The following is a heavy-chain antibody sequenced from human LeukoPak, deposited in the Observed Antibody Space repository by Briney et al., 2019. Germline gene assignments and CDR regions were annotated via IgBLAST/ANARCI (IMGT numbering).Heavy chain of an antibody. V-gene: IGHV3-23*01. CDR1: GFTFSSYA. D-gene: IGHD1-26*01. Sequence: GGSLRLSCAASGFTFSSYAMSWVRQAPGKGLEWVSAISGSGGSTYYADSVKGRFTISRDNSKNTLYLQMNSLKTEDTAVYYCTTTIVGVTTWFDPWGQGTLVTVSS. CDR2: ISGSGGST. J-gene: IGHJ5*02. CDR3: TTTIVGVTTWFDP.